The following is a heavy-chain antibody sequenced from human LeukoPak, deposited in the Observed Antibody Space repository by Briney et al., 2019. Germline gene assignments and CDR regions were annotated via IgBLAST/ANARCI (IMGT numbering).Heavy chain of an antibody. Sequence: ASVKVSRKASGYTFTGYYIHWVRQAPGQGLEWMGWINPNSGGTNYAQKFQGRVAMTRDTSISTAYMELSRLTSDDTAVYYCARDWLTYYYGSGSYSSVYWGQGTLVTVSS. CDR1: GYTFTGYY. CDR3: ARDWLTYYYGSGSYSSVY. CDR2: INPNSGGT. V-gene: IGHV1-2*02. J-gene: IGHJ4*02. D-gene: IGHD3-10*01.